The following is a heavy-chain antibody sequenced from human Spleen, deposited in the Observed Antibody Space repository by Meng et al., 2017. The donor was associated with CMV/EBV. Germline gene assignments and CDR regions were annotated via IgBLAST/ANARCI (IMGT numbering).Heavy chain of an antibody. CDR1: GFTFSDYW. CDR3: ARDGGISTWEGFDY. J-gene: IGHJ4*02. D-gene: IGHD3-3*02. Sequence: ASGFTFSDYWMSWVRQAPGKGLEWVANIKQDGSGKYYVDSVKGRFTISRDNAKDSLYLQMNSLRAEDTAVYYCARDGGISTWEGFDYWGQGTLVTVSS. V-gene: IGHV3-7*01. CDR2: IKQDGSGK.